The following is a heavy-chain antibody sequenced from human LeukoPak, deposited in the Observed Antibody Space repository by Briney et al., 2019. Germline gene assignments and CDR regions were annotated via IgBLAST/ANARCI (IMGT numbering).Heavy chain of an antibody. CDR1: GFTFSSYA. Sequence: GGSLRLSCAASGFTFSSYAMSWVRQAPGKGLEWVSAISGSGGSTYYADSVKGRSTISRDNSKNTLYLQVNSLRAADTAVYYCAKTGDSYGTFDCWGQGTLVTVSS. D-gene: IGHD5-18*01. CDR2: ISGSGGST. V-gene: IGHV3-23*01. CDR3: AKTGDSYGTFDC. J-gene: IGHJ4*02.